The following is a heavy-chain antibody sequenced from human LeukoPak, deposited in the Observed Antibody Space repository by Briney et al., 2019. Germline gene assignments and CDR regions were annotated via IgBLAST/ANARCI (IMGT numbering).Heavy chain of an antibody. V-gene: IGHV3-21*01. CDR1: GFTFSNYS. Sequence: GGSLRLSCAASGFTFSNYSMNWVRQAPGKGLELVSSISTGSKHIYYATSLKGRFTISRDDARKSLYLQMNSLRAEDTAVYYCARDLSGDGYNKFDYWGQGTLVTVSP. CDR2: ISTGSKHI. J-gene: IGHJ4*02. D-gene: IGHD5-24*01. CDR3: ARDLSGDGYNKFDY.